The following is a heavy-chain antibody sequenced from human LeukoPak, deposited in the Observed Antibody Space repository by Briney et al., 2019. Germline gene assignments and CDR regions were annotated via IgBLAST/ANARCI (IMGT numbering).Heavy chain of an antibody. CDR1: GFTFSSYA. CDR2: ISYDGSNK. J-gene: IGHJ6*02. V-gene: IGHV3-30-3*01. D-gene: IGHD6-13*01. Sequence: PGRSLRLSCAASGFTFSSYAMHWVRQAPGKGLEWVAVISYDGSNKYYADSVKGRFTISRDNSKNTLYLQMNSLRAEDTAVYYCARDGYSSSWYPYYYYGMDVWGQGTTVTVSS. CDR3: ARDGYSSSWYPYYYYGMDV.